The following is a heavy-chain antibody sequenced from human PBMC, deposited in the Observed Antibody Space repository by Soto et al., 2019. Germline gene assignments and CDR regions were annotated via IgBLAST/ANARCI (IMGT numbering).Heavy chain of an antibody. CDR2: IKSKTDGGTT. V-gene: IGHV3-15*01. D-gene: IGHD6-13*01. CDR1: GFTFSNAW. Sequence: EVQLVESGGGLVKPGGSLRLSCAASGFTFSNAWMSWVRQAPGKGLEWVGRIKSKTDGGTTDYAAPVKGRFTISRDDSKNTLNLQMNSLKTEDTAVYYCTTYPLVAAAGTWGQGTLVTVSS. J-gene: IGHJ4*02. CDR3: TTYPLVAAAGT.